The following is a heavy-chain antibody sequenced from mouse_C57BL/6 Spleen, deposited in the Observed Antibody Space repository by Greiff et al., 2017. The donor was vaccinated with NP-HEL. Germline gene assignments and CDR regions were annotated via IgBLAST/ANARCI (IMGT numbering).Heavy chain of an antibody. CDR2: ISYDGSN. V-gene: IGHV3-6*01. CDR3: ARVGGSSPGYFDV. D-gene: IGHD1-1*01. CDR1: GYSITSGYY. J-gene: IGHJ1*03. Sequence: VQLKESGPGLVKPSPSLSLTCSVTGYSITSGYYWNWIRQFPGNKLEWMGYISYDGSNNYNPSLKNRISITRDTSKNQFFLKLNSVTTEDTATYYCARVGGSSPGYFDVWGTGTTVTVSS.